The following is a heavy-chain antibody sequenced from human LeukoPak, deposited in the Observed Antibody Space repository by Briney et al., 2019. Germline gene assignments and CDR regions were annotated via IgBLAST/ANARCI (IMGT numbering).Heavy chain of an antibody. CDR1: GFTFDDYG. V-gene: IGHV3-20*04. D-gene: IGHD3-10*01. CDR2: INWNGGST. Sequence: PGGSLRLSCAASGFTFDDYGMSWVRQAPGKGLEWVSGINWNGGSTGYADSVKGRFTISRDNSKNTLYLQMNSLRAEDTAVYYCARSEITMVRGVIITDKFDYWGQGTLVTVSS. J-gene: IGHJ4*02. CDR3: ARSEITMVRGVIITDKFDY.